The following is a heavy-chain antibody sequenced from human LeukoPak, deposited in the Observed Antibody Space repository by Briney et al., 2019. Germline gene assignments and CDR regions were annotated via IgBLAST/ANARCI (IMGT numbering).Heavy chain of an antibody. CDR2: IYYSGST. CDR1: GGSISSYY. D-gene: IGHD6-25*01. J-gene: IGHJ5*02. CDR3: ATNREAAAGRWFDP. Sequence: PSETLSLTCTVSGGSISSYYWSWIRQPPGKGLEWIGYIYYSGSTNYNPSLKSRVTISVDTSKNQFSLKLSSVTAEDTAVYYCATNREAAAGRWFDPWGQGTLVTVSS. V-gene: IGHV4-59*01.